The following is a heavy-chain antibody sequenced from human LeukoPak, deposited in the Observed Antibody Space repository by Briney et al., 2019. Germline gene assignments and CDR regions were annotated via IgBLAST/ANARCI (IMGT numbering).Heavy chain of an antibody. D-gene: IGHD1-26*01. J-gene: IGHJ4*02. CDR1: GFIFSSHG. Sequence: GGSLRLSCAASGFIFSSHGMNWVRQAPGKGLEWVSGISPSGDATFYADSVKGRFTISRDNSKNTVYLQMNSLKTEDTAVYYCTTDYIDPSGSYTVDYWGQGTPVTVSS. CDR3: TTDYIDPSGSYTVDY. V-gene: IGHV3-23*01. CDR2: ISPSGDAT.